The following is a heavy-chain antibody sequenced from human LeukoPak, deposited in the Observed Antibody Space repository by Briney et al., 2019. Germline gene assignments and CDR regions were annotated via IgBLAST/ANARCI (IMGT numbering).Heavy chain of an antibody. J-gene: IGHJ6*03. CDR2: IIPIFGTA. CDR1: GGTFSSYA. CDR3: ASGSAHYYYYYMDV. D-gene: IGHD2-2*03. Sequence: ASVKVCCKASGGTFSSYAISWVRQAPGQGLVWMGGIIPIFGTANYAQKFQGRVTITADESTSTAYMELSSLRSEDTAVYYCASGSAHYYYYYMDVWGKGTTVTVSS. V-gene: IGHV1-69*13.